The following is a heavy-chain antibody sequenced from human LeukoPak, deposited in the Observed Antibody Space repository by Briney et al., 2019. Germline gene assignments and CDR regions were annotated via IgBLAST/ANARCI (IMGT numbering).Heavy chain of an antibody. J-gene: IGHJ3*02. Sequence: EASVKVSCKASGFAFTSSAMQWVRQARGQRLEWIGWIVVGSGNTNYAQKFQERVTITRDMSTSTAYMELSSLRSEDTAVYYCAAGLGAGYSSSWYMRYAFDIWGQGTMVTVSS. D-gene: IGHD6-13*01. CDR2: IVVGSGNT. CDR3: AAGLGAGYSSSWYMRYAFDI. V-gene: IGHV1-58*02. CDR1: GFAFTSSA.